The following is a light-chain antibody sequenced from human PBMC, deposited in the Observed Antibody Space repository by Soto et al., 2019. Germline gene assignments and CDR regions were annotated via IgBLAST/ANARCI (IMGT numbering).Light chain of an antibody. CDR2: GAS. CDR1: ESVISTS. V-gene: IGKV3-20*01. CDR3: HQYGTPSYT. Sequence: IVLTQSPGALSLSPGETATLSCRASESVISTSLAWYQQKPGQDPRLLIFGASTGATGIPDRFSGSGSGTDFTLTITILEPDDFALYYCHQYGTPSYTFGQGTKLEI. J-gene: IGKJ2*01.